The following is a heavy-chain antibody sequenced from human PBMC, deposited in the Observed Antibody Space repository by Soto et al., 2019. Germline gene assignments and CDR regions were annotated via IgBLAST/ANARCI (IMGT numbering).Heavy chain of an antibody. CDR3: ARSRSGAVADSFDF. V-gene: IGHV3-30*04. Sequence: GGSLRLSCAASGFTFRSYAIHWVRQSPGKGLEWVAVISRDGTNKYYVDSVKGRFTISRDNSKDTVYLQMNSLRDEDSAMFYCARSRSGAVADSFDFWGQGTLVTVSS. J-gene: IGHJ4*02. CDR2: ISRDGTNK. D-gene: IGHD3-10*01. CDR1: GFTFRSYA.